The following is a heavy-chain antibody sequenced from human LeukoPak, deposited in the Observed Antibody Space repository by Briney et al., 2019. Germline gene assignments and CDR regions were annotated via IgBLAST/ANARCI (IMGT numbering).Heavy chain of an antibody. D-gene: IGHD5-12*01. Sequence: GGSLRLSCAASGFTVSSNYMSWVRQAPGKGLEWVSVIYSGGSTYYADSVKGRFTISRDNSKNTLYIQMNSLRAEDTAVYYCARVGYSGYDWEAYFDYWGQGTLVTVSS. J-gene: IGHJ4*02. CDR2: IYSGGST. CDR3: ARVGYSGYDWEAYFDY. V-gene: IGHV3-66*01. CDR1: GFTVSSNY.